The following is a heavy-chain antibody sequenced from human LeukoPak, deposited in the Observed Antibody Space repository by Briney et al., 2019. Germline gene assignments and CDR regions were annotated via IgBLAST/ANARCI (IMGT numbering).Heavy chain of an antibody. V-gene: IGHV4-39*01. J-gene: IGHJ4*02. CDR2: IYCSGST. D-gene: IGHD3-22*01. CDR1: GGTISSNNYY. Sequence: SETLSLTCTVSGGTISSNNYYWGWIRQHPGKGLEWIGSIYCSGSTYNNPSLKSRVTISVDTTKNQFSLKLTSVTAADTAVYYCASSPSGYWWNFDCWGQGTLVTVSS. CDR3: ASSPSGYWWNFDC.